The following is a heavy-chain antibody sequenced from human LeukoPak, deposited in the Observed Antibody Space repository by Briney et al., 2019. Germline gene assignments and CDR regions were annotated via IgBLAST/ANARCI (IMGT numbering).Heavy chain of an antibody. J-gene: IGHJ3*02. Sequence: GGSLRLSCAASGFTFSSYWMSWVRQAPGKGLEWVANIKQDGSEKYYVDSVKGRFTISRDNSKNTLYLQMNSLRAEDTALYYCAKVFSSWRTNDAFDIWGQGTMVTVSS. V-gene: IGHV3-7*03. CDR2: IKQDGSEK. CDR1: GFTFSSYW. CDR3: AKVFSSWRTNDAFDI. D-gene: IGHD6-13*01.